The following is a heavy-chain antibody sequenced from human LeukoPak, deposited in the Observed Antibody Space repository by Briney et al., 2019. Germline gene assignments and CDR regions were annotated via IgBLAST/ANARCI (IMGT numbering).Heavy chain of an antibody. Sequence: NPSETLSLTCTVSGGSISSSSYYWGWIRQPPGKGLEWIGSIYYSGSTYYNPSLKSRVTISVDTSKNQFSMKLSSVTAADTAVYYCARRQLLWFGELLYGSTTHAFDIWGQGTMVTVSS. CDR3: ARRQLLWFGELLYGSTTHAFDI. CDR2: IYYSGST. CDR1: GGSISSSSYY. V-gene: IGHV4-39*01. J-gene: IGHJ3*02. D-gene: IGHD3-10*01.